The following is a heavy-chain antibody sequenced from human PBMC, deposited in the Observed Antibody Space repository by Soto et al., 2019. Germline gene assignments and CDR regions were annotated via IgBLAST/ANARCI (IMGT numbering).Heavy chain of an antibody. CDR2: IKQDGSEK. V-gene: IGHV3-7*01. D-gene: IGHD3-3*01. Sequence: PGGSLRLSCAASGFTFSSYWMSWVRQAPGKGLEWVANIKQDGSEKYYVDSVKGRFTISRDNAKNSLYLQMNSLRAEDTAVYYCARGRRAIFGVVIIPNWFDPWGQGTLVTVSS. CDR1: GFTFSSYW. J-gene: IGHJ5*02. CDR3: ARGRRAIFGVVIIPNWFDP.